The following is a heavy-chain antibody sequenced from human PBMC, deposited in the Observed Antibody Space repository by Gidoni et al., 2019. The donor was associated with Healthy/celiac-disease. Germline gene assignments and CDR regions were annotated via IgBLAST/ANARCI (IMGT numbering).Heavy chain of an antibody. CDR3: TTLDQMGDYYYGMDV. CDR1: GFTFSNAW. J-gene: IGHJ6*02. D-gene: IGHD3-16*01. CDR2: IKSKTDGGTT. V-gene: IGHV3-15*01. Sequence: EVQLVESGGGLVKPGVSLRLSCAASGFTFSNAWMSWVRQAPGKGLEWVGRIKSKTDGGTTDYAAPVKGRFTISRDDSKNTLYMQMNSLKTEDTAVYYCTTLDQMGDYYYGMDVWGQGTTVTVSS.